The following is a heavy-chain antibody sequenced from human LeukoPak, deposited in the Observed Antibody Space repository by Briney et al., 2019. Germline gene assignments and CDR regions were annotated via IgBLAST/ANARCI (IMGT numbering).Heavy chain of an antibody. CDR1: GYTFTSYG. V-gene: IGHV1-8*02. Sequence: SVKVSCKASGYTFTSYGINWVRQATGQGLEWMGWMNPNSGNTGYAQKFQGRVTMTRNTSISTAYMELSSLRSEDTAVYYCARDLSRFGEFSTSDAFDIWGQGTMVTVSS. CDR2: MNPNSGNT. J-gene: IGHJ3*02. D-gene: IGHD3-10*01. CDR3: ARDLSRFGEFSTSDAFDI.